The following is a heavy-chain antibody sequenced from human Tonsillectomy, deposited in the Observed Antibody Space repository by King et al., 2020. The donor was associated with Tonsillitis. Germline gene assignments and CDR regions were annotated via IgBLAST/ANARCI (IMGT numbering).Heavy chain of an antibody. V-gene: IGHV3-66*01. CDR1: GFAVSNTY. Sequence: VQLVESGGGLVQPGGSLRLSCEASGFAVSNTYMSWVRQAPGKGLEWVSIIYSGGGTFYVDSVKGRFTISRDTSKNTVYLQMNNLRHEDTGVYYCARETTYYSSFDYWGQGTLVTVSS. CDR2: IYSGGGT. D-gene: IGHD3-22*01. J-gene: IGHJ4*02. CDR3: ARETTYYSSFDY.